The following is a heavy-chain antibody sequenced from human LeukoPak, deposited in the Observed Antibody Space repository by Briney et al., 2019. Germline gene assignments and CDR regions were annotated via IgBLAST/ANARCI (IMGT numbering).Heavy chain of an antibody. V-gene: IGHV3-23*01. Sequence: ETLSLTCTVSGGSISSYYWSWVRQAPGKGLEWVSAISGSGGSTYYADSVKGRFTISRDNSKNTLYLQMNSLRAEDTAVYYCAKDRGYSTAGSFDYWGQGTLVTVSS. CDR2: ISGSGGST. J-gene: IGHJ4*02. CDR1: GGSISSYY. D-gene: IGHD3-10*01. CDR3: AKDRGYSTAGSFDY.